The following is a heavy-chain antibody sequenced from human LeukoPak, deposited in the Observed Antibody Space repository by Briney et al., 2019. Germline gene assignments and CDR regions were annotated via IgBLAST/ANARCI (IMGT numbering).Heavy chain of an antibody. J-gene: IGHJ3*02. CDR3: GSLDSREDGSSRWGPVDM. D-gene: IGHD3-22*01. CDR2: ISSSGSTI. V-gene: IGHV3-48*03. Sequence: GGSLRLSCAASGFTFSSYEMNWVRQAPGKGLEWVSYISSSGSTIYYADSVKGRFTISRDNAKNSLYLQMNSLRAEDTALYYCGSLDSREDGSSRWGPVDMWGQGTMVTVSS. CDR1: GFTFSSYE.